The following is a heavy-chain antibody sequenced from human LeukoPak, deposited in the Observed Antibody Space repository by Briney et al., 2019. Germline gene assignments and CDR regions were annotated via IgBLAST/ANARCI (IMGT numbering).Heavy chain of an antibody. Sequence: GASVKVSCKASGYTFTSYDINWVRQATGQGLEWMAWMNSNDGNTGYAPKFQGRVTMTRNTSISTAYIELSSLRSEDTAVYYCARGHEYYYDSSGYYLKYAFDIWGQGTKVTVSS. CDR3: ARGHEYYYDSSGYYLKYAFDI. CDR2: MNSNDGNT. J-gene: IGHJ3*02. V-gene: IGHV1-8*02. CDR1: GYTFTSYD. D-gene: IGHD3-22*01.